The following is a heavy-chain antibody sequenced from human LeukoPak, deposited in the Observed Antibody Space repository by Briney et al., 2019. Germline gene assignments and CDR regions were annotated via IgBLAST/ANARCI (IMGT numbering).Heavy chain of an antibody. CDR2: IYDSGST. V-gene: IGHV4-39*07. D-gene: IGHD3-3*01. J-gene: IGHJ4*02. Sequence: SETLSLTCTVSGGSIRSSYYYWGWIRQPPGKGLEWIGSIYDSGSTYYNPSLKSRVTISVDRSKNQFSLKLSSVTAADTAVYYCARAPITIFDFDYWGQGTLVTVSS. CDR3: ARAPITIFDFDY. CDR1: GGSIRSSYYY.